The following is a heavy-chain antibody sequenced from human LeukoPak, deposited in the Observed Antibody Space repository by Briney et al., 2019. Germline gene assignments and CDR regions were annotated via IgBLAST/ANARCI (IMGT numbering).Heavy chain of an antibody. CDR3: ARGYRGRDSSVGFDH. J-gene: IGHJ4*02. CDR1: GFTFNNYW. CDR2: IKQDGSEK. D-gene: IGHD3-16*01. V-gene: IGHV3-7*01. Sequence: GGSLRLSCAASGFTFNNYWMTWVRQAPGMGLEWVANIKQDGSEKYYADSVKGRFTISRDNAKNTLYLQMNSLRAEDTAVYYCARGYRGRDSSVGFDHWGQGTLVTVSS.